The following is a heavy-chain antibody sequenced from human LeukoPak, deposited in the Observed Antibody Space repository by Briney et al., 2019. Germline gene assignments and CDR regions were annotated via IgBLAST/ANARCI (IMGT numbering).Heavy chain of an antibody. CDR3: ARAHPLTGHRWKFDY. CDR2: INHSGST. D-gene: IGHD1-1*01. V-gene: IGHV4-34*01. Sequence: SETLSLTCAVYGGSFSGYYWSWIRQPPGKGLEWIGEINHSGSTNYNPSLKSRVTISVDTSKNQFSLKLSSVTAADTAVYYCARAHPLTGHRWKFDYWGQGTLVTVSS. CDR1: GGSFSGYY. J-gene: IGHJ4*02.